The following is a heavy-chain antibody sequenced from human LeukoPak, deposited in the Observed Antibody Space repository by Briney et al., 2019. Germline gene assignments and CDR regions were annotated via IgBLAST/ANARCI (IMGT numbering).Heavy chain of an antibody. Sequence: GGSLRLSCAASGFTFSSYGMHWVRQAPGKGLEWVSFIRCDGSSKYYADSVKGRFTISRDNTKNSLYLQMNSLRAEDTAVYYCSKDLRSLRVGTPGADYWGQGTLVTVSS. D-gene: IGHD1-1*01. CDR3: SKDLRSLRVGTPGADY. CDR2: IRCDGSSK. CDR1: GFTFSSYG. J-gene: IGHJ4*02. V-gene: IGHV3-30*02.